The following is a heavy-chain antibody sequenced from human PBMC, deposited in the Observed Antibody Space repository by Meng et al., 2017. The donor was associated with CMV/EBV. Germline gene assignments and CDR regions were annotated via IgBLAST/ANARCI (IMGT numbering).Heavy chain of an antibody. CDR1: GFTFTNYY. CDR2: INPSDRST. J-gene: IGHJ4*02. Sequence: ASVKVSCKTSGFTFTNYYIHWVRQAPGHGLEWMAMINPSDRSTNYAQNFQGRVAMTSDTSTNTVYMELSSLRSEDTAVYYCARDVHYTTSPGRYYFDYWGQGTLVTVSS. V-gene: IGHV1-46*01. CDR3: ARDVHYTTSPGRYYFDY. D-gene: IGHD4-11*01.